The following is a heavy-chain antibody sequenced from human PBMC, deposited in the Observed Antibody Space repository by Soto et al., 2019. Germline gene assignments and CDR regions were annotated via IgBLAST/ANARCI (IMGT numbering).Heavy chain of an antibody. Sequence: VQLVESGGGVVQPWRYLRLSCAASGFTFSDYAMHWVRQAPGKGLEWVAVVSHDGRNTHYADSVKARFTISRDSSKNTFSLEMTSLRAEDTAVYYCAKGGRQWLVTSDFNYWGQGALVTVSS. CDR2: VSHDGRNT. CDR1: GFTFSDYA. CDR3: AKGGRQWLVTSDFNY. V-gene: IGHV3-30*18. D-gene: IGHD6-19*01. J-gene: IGHJ4*02.